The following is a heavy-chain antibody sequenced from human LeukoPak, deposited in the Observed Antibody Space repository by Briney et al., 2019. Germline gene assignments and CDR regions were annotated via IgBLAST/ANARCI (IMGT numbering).Heavy chain of an antibody. D-gene: IGHD3-22*01. CDR3: AREGKYYYDSSASPI. CDR2: IYTSGST. Sequence: PETLSLTCTVSGGSISSYYWSWIRQPAGKGLEWIGRIYTSGSTNYNPSLKSRVTMPVDTSKNQFSLKLSSVTAADTAVYYCAREGKYYYDSSASPIWGQGTMVTVSS. J-gene: IGHJ3*02. V-gene: IGHV4-4*07. CDR1: GGSISSYY.